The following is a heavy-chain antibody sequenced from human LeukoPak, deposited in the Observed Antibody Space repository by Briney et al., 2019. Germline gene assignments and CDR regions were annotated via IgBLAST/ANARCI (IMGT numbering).Heavy chain of an antibody. CDR1: GFTFSSYW. J-gene: IGHJ4*02. V-gene: IGHV3-74*01. D-gene: IGHD6-19*01. Sequence: PGGSLRLSCAASGFTFSSYWTHWVSQAPGKGLVWVSRINGDGSSINYADSVKGRFTISRDNAKSTLYLQMNSLRAEDTAVYYCVRGSAVAGTSTPLFDYWGQGTLVTVSS. CDR3: VRGSAVAGTSTPLFDY. CDR2: INGDGSSI.